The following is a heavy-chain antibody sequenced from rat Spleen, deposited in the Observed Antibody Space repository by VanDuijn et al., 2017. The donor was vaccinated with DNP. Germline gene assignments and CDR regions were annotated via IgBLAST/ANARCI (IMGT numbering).Heavy chain of an antibody. D-gene: IGHD1-2*01. CDR1: GHSITRNY. J-gene: IGHJ2*01. Sequence: EVQLQESGPGLVKSSQSLSLTCSVTGHSITRNYWAWIRKFPGNKMEWMGYISYSGSTGYNPSLKSRISITRDTSKNQFFLQLNSVTTEDTATYYCARSVYYYSGYIPFDYWGQGVMVTVSS. V-gene: IGHV3-1*01. CDR3: ARSVYYYSGYIPFDY. CDR2: ISYSGST.